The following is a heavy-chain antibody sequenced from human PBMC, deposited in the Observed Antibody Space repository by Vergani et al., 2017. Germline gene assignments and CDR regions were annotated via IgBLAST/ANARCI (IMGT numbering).Heavy chain of an antibody. CDR2: IKQDGSEK. D-gene: IGHD3-3*01. J-gene: IGHJ4*02. CDR3: ARDRGCDFWSGYPYACFDY. V-gene: IGHV3-7*01. CDR1: GFTFSSYW. Sequence: EVQLVESGGGLVQPGGSLRLSCAASGFTFSSYWMSWVRQAPGKGLEWVANIKQDGSEKYYVDSVKGRFTITRDNAKNSMYLQMNSLRAEDTAVYYCARDRGCDFWSGYPYACFDYWGQGTLVTVSS.